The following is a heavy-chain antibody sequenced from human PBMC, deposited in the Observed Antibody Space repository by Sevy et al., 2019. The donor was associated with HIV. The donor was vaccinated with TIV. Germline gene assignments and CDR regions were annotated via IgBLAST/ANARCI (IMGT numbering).Heavy chain of an antibody. CDR2: INPNSGGT. V-gene: IGHV1-2*02. CDR3: ASLYYYDSSGYDHDPYYFDY. J-gene: IGHJ4*02. D-gene: IGHD3-22*01. Sequence: ASVKVSCKASGYTFTGYYMHWVRQAPGQGLEWMGWINPNSGGTNYAQKFQGRITMTRDTSISTAYMELSRLRSDDTAVYYCASLYYYDSSGYDHDPYYFDYWGQGTLVTVSS. CDR1: GYTFTGYY.